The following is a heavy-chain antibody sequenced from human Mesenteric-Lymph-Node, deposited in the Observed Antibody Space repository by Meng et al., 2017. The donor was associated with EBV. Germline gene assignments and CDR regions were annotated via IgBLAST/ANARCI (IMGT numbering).Heavy chain of an antibody. Sequence: QVQLVQSRAEVRKPGASVKISCEASGDTFTNLGFSWVRQAPGQGLAWMGWISPYNGNTNYAQQFQARVTMTTDTSTSTAYMELRSLRSDDTAVYYCARGRDYGDYVDFDYWGQGTLVTVSS. CDR3: ARGRDYGDYVDFDY. CDR1: GDTFTNLG. V-gene: IGHV1-18*01. CDR2: ISPYNGNT. J-gene: IGHJ4*02. D-gene: IGHD4-17*01.